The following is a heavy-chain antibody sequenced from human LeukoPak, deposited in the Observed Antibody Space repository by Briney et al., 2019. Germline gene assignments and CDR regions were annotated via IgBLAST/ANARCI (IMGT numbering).Heavy chain of an antibody. Sequence: GGSLRLSCAASGFTFSSYSMNWVRQAPGKGLEWVSYISSSSSTIYYADSVKGRFTISRDNAKNSLYLQMDSLRAEDTAVYYCARDRAAAVDGDAFDIWGQGTMVTVSS. D-gene: IGHD6-25*01. J-gene: IGHJ3*02. CDR1: GFTFSSYS. CDR2: ISSSSSTI. CDR3: ARDRAAAVDGDAFDI. V-gene: IGHV3-48*01.